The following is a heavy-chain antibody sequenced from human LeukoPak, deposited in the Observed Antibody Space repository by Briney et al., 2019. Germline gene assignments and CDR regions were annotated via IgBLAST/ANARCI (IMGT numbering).Heavy chain of an antibody. CDR3: ARDQEGFDY. V-gene: IGHV1-46*01. J-gene: IGHJ4*02. CDR2: IYPRDGST. Sequence: GASVKVSCKASGGTFSRSAISWVRQAPGQGLEWMGMIYPRDGSTSYAQKFQGRVTGTRDTSTSTVHMELSGLRSEDTAVYYCARDQEGFDYWGQGTLVTVSS. CDR1: GGTFSRSA.